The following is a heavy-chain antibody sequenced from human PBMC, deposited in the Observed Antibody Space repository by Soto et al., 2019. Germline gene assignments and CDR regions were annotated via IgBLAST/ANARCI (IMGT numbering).Heavy chain of an antibody. Sequence: EVQLLESGGGLVHPGGSLRLSCAASGFTFRMYAMSWVRQAPGKGLEWVSTIGGSGGGTSYADIVRGRFTISRDDSQNTLFLQMTSLRDEDTAVYDCAKCSRNSCYSYGVDVWGQGATVAVSS. V-gene: IGHV3-23*01. D-gene: IGHD2-2*01. CDR3: AKCSRNSCYSYGVDV. CDR1: GFTFRMYA. J-gene: IGHJ6*02. CDR2: IGGSGGGT.